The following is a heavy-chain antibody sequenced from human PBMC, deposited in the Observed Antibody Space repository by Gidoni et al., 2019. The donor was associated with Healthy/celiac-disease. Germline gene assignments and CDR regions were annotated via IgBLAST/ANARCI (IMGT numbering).Heavy chain of an antibody. CDR2: IYYSGST. Sequence: QVQLQESGPGLVKPSQTLSLTCTVAGGSISSGGYYWSWIRQHPGKGLAWIGYIYYSGSTYYNPSLKSRVTISVDTSKNQFSLKLSSVTAADTAVYYCASGGVPAAPGAFDIWGQGTMVTVSS. J-gene: IGHJ3*02. V-gene: IGHV4-31*03. D-gene: IGHD2-2*01. CDR1: GGSISSGGYY. CDR3: ASGGVPAAPGAFDI.